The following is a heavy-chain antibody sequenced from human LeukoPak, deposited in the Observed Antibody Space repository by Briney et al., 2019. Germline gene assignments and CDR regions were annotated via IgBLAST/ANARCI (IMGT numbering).Heavy chain of an antibody. J-gene: IGHJ4*02. D-gene: IGHD6-19*01. CDR1: GYTFTGYY. CDR3: ARDAPYSSGVDY. V-gene: IGHV1-2*02. Sequence: GASVKVSCKASGYTFTGYYMHWVRQAPGQGLEWMGWINPDSGGTNYAQKFQGRVTMTRDTSISTAYMELSRLRSDDTAVYYCARDAPYSSGVDYWGQGTLVTVSS. CDR2: INPDSGGT.